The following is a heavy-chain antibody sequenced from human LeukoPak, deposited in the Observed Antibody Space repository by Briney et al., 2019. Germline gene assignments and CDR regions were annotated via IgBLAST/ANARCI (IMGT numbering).Heavy chain of an antibody. CDR3: ATTAGGFWFDP. Sequence: SVKGRFTISRDNSKNTLFLQMNSLRAEDTAVYYCATTAGGFWFDPWGQGTLVTVSS. V-gene: IGHV3-30*03. J-gene: IGHJ5*02. D-gene: IGHD3-10*01.